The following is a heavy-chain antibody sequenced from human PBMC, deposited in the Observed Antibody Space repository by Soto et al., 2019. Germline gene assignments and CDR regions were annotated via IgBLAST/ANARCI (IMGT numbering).Heavy chain of an antibody. D-gene: IGHD1-26*01. Sequence: PSETLSLTCTVSGGSISSSSYYWGWIRQPPGKGLEWIGSIYYSGSTYYNPSLKSRVTISVDTSKNQFSLKLSSVTAADTAVYYCARSRIVGAVFDYCGQGTLVTVSS. CDR2: IYYSGST. CDR3: ARSRIVGAVFDY. J-gene: IGHJ4*02. CDR1: GGSISSSSYY. V-gene: IGHV4-39*01.